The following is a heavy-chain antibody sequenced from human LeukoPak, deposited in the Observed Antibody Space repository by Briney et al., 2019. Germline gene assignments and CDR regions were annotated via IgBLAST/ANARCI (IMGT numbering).Heavy chain of an antibody. D-gene: IGHD1-1*01. CDR3: ARGATRDDAFDI. CDR2: IYYSGST. V-gene: IGHV4-59*01. Sequence: SETLSLTCTVSGGSISSYYWIWIRQPPGKGLEWIGYIYYSGSTNYNPSLKSRVTISVDTSKNQFSLKLSSVTAADTAVYYCARGATRDDAFDIWGQGTMVTVSS. CDR1: GGSISSYY. J-gene: IGHJ3*02.